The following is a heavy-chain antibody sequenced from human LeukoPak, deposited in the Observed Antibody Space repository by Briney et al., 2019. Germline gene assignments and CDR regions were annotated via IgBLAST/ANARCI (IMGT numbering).Heavy chain of an antibody. D-gene: IGHD3-22*01. J-gene: IGHJ4*02. CDR2: ISSSSSYI. CDR1: GFTFSSYA. Sequence: GGSLRLSCAASGFTFSSYAMNWVRQAPGKGLEWVSSISSSSSYIYYADSVRGRFTISRDNAKNSLYLQMNSLRAEDTALYYCARDTYRYYYDSSGYWEPVYWGQGTLVTVSS. V-gene: IGHV3-21*01. CDR3: ARDTYRYYYDSSGYWEPVY.